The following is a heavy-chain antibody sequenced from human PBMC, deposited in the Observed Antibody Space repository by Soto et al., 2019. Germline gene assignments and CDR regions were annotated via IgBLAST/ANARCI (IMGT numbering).Heavy chain of an antibody. J-gene: IGHJ4*02. V-gene: IGHV3-33*01. CDR3: XXXXXXXXXXXGXLDY. CDR1: ESIFRGYG. Sequence: QVLLVESGGGVVQPGRSLRLSCAASESIFRGYGMHWVRQAPGKGLEWVAIIRFDGSNINYADFVMGRFTISRDNSKXXXXXXXXXXXXXXXXXXXXXXXXXXXXXXXGXLDYWGQGTLVTVSS. CDR2: IRFDGSNI.